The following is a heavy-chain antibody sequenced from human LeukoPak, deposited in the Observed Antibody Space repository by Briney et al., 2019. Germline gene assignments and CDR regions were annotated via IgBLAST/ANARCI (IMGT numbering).Heavy chain of an antibody. V-gene: IGHV1-2*02. CDR2: INPNSGGT. D-gene: IGHD3-16*01. J-gene: IGHJ6*03. CDR3: ARVGLPDYYYYYMDV. CDR1: GYTFTVYY. Sequence: GASVKVSCKASGYTFTVYYLHWVRQAPGQGLEWMGWINPNSGGTNYAQKFQGRVTMTRDTSISTAYMELSRLRSDDTAVYYCARVGLPDYYYYYMDVWGKGTTVTVSS.